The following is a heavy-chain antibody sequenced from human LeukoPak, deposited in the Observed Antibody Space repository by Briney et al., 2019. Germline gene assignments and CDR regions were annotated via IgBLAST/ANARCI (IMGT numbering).Heavy chain of an antibody. CDR3: AELGITMIGGV. Sequence: GGSLRLSCAASGFTSSSYSMNWVRQAPGKGLEWVSSISTSSSYIHYADSVKGRFTISRDNAKNSLYLQMNSLRAEDTAVYYCAELGITMIGGVWGKGTTVTISS. CDR1: GFTSSSYS. CDR2: ISTSSSYI. V-gene: IGHV3-21*01. J-gene: IGHJ6*04. D-gene: IGHD3-10*02.